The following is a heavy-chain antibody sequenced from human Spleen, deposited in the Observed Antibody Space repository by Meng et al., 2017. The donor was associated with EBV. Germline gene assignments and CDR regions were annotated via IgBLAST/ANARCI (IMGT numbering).Heavy chain of an antibody. D-gene: IGHD6-13*01. Sequence: VQVQRSGPGLVKPSGTLPLPCAVSNGSISSNKWWSWVRQSPGKGLEWIGEISHSGSPNYNPSLKSRVTMSVDKSKNYFSLNLSSVTAADTAVYYCAREEGSSSSWALGYWGQGILVTVSS. J-gene: IGHJ4*02. CDR2: ISHSGSP. V-gene: IGHV4-4*02. CDR3: AREEGSSSSWALGY. CDR1: NGSISSNKW.